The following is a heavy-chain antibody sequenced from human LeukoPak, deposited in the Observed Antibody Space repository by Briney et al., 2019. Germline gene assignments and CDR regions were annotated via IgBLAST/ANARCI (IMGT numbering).Heavy chain of an antibody. V-gene: IGHV1-69*04. Sequence: SAKVSCKASGGTFSSYAISWVRQAPGQGLEWMGRIIPILGIANYAQKFQGRVTITADKSTSTAYMELSSLRSEDTAVYYCARDPGGRWFEIDYYFDYWGQGTLVTVSS. J-gene: IGHJ4*02. CDR1: GGTFSSYA. CDR3: ARDPGGRWFEIDYYFDY. D-gene: IGHD3-10*01. CDR2: IIPILGIA.